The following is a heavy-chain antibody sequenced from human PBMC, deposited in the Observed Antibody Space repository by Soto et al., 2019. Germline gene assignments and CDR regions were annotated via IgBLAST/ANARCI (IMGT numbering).Heavy chain of an antibody. CDR1: GFTFSSYA. CDR3: ANSGTE. CDR2: VSGSGGTT. Sequence: GGSLRLSCAASGFTFSSYAMSWVRQAPGKGLEWVSTVSGSGGTTYYSDSVTGRFTISRDNSKNTLYLQMNSLRAEDTAVYYCANSGTEWGQGTLVTVSS. J-gene: IGHJ4*02. V-gene: IGHV3-23*01. D-gene: IGHD1-1*01.